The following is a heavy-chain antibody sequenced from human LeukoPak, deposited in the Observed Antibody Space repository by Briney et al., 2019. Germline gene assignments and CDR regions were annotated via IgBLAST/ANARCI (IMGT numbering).Heavy chain of an antibody. CDR1: GDSIISINW. V-gene: IGHV4-4*02. J-gene: IGHJ4*02. Sequence: PSGTLSLTCAVSGDSIISINWWSWVRPPPGKGLEWIGEIYHSGITKYSPSLKSRVTTSVDKSKNQFSLKLSSVSAADTAVYYCASPLPGSYSFDYWGQGTLVTVSS. CDR2: IYHSGIT. CDR3: ASPLPGSYSFDY. D-gene: IGHD3-10*01.